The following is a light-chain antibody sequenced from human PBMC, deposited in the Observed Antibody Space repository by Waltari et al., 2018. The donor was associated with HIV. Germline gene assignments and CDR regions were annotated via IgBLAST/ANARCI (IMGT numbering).Light chain of an antibody. CDR3: QQYNNWPPNYT. V-gene: IGKV3D-15*01. Sequence: EIVMTQSQATLTVSPGERATLSCRASQSVSNNIAWYQHKPGQAPRLLIYCASTRATGIPARFSGSGSGTEFTLSISSLQSEDFAVYYCQQYNNWPPNYTFGQGTKLEIK. J-gene: IGKJ2*01. CDR1: QSVSNN. CDR2: CAS.